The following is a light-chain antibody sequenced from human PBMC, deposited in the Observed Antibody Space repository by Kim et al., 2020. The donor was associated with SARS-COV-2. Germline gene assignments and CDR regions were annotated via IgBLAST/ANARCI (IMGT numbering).Light chain of an antibody. V-gene: IGLV1-44*01. CDR3: AAWDDNLNVV. Sequence: ELTQPPSASGTPGQRVTISCSGSSSNIGRNTVNWYQQLPGTAPKLLIYTNNQRPSRVPDRFSGSKSGTSASLTISGLQSEDEADYYCAAWDDNLNVVFGGGTQLTVL. CDR2: TNN. J-gene: IGLJ2*01. CDR1: SSNIGRNT.